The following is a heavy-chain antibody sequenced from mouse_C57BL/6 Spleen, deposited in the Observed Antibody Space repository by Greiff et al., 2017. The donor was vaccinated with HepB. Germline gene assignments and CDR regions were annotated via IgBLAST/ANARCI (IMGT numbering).Heavy chain of an antibody. J-gene: IGHJ4*01. D-gene: IGHD2-4*01. CDR1: GSAFSSSW. CDR2: IYPGDGDT. CDR3: AGSDYDGAYAMDD. Sequence: QVQLQQSGPELVKPGASVKISCKASGSAFSSSWMNWVKQRPGKGLEWIGRIYPGDGDTNYNGKFKGKATLTADKSSSTAYMQLSSLTSEDSAVYFCAGSDYDGAYAMDDWGQRTSVTVAS. V-gene: IGHV1-82*01.